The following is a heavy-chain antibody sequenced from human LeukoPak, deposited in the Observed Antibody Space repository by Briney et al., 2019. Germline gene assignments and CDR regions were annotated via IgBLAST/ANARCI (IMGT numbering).Heavy chain of an antibody. CDR2: ISSSSSYI. Sequence: GXGLEWVSSISSSSSYIYYADSVKGRFTISRDNAKSSLYLQMNSLRAEDTAVYYCAREGSIAVATLDYWGQGTLVTVSS. CDR3: AREGSIAVATLDY. V-gene: IGHV3-21*01. D-gene: IGHD6-13*01. J-gene: IGHJ4*02.